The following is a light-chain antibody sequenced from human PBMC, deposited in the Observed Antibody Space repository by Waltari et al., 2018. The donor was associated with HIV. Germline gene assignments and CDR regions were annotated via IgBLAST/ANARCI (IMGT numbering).Light chain of an antibody. Sequence: QTVVTQEPSFSVSPGGTVTLTCGLSSGSVSTNYYPSWYQQTPGQAPRTLIYNTNRRTSRVPDRFSGSILGNKAALTITGARADDESNYYCVLYMGSGIWVFGGGTKVTVL. CDR1: SGSVSTNYY. V-gene: IGLV8-61*01. J-gene: IGLJ3*02. CDR3: VLYMGSGIWV. CDR2: NTN.